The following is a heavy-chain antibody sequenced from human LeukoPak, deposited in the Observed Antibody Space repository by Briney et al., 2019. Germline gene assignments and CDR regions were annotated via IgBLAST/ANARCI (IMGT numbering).Heavy chain of an antibody. D-gene: IGHD4-17*01. CDR2: INSDGSTT. J-gene: IGHJ6*02. CDR3: ARVGTTLNFYYYYGMDV. CDR1: GFTFSSYW. Sequence: GGSLRLSCAASGFTFSSYWMYWVRHAPGKGLVWVSRINSDGSTTSYADSVKGQFTISRDNAKNTLYLQMNSLRGEDTAVYYGARVGTTLNFYYYYGMDVCGQGATVTVSS. V-gene: IGHV3-74*01.